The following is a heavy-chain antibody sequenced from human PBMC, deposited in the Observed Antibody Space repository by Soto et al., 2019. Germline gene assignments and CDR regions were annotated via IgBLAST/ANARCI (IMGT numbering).Heavy chain of an antibody. CDR1: GFTFSNYG. V-gene: IGHV3-33*01. CDR3: ARDHSGYYFDY. CDR2: IWYDGSNK. Sequence: GGSLRLSCAASGFTFSNYGMHWVRQAPGKGLEWVAVIWYDGSNKYYADSVKGRFTISRDDSKSTLYLQMNSLRAEDTAVYYCARDHSGYYFDYWGQGTLVTVSS. J-gene: IGHJ4*02. D-gene: IGHD5-12*01.